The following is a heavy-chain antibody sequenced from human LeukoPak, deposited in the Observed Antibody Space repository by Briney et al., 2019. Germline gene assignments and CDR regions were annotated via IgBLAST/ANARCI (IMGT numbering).Heavy chain of an antibody. V-gene: IGHV4-34*01. D-gene: IGHD3-22*01. CDR3: ARTHYYDYYYYYMDV. CDR2: IYHSGST. Sequence: SETLSLTCAVYGGSFSGYYWSWIRQPPGKGLEWIGEIYHSGSTNYNPSLKSRVTISVDTSKNQFSLKLSSVTAADTAVYYCARTHYYDYYYYYMDVWGKGTTVTVSS. CDR1: GGSFSGYY. J-gene: IGHJ6*03.